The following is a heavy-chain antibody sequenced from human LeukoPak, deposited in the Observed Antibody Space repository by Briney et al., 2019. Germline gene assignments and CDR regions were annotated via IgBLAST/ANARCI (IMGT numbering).Heavy chain of an antibody. CDR3: ARAPTIWFGELLYPSFYFDY. D-gene: IGHD3-10*01. J-gene: IGHJ4*02. CDR1: GFTFSSYS. CDR2: ISSSSTTI. Sequence: GGSLRLSCAASGFTFSSYSMNWVRQAPGKGLECVSYISSSSTTIYYADSVKGRFTISRDNAKNSLYLQMNSLRAEDTAVYYCARAPTIWFGELLYPSFYFDYWGQGTLVTVSS. V-gene: IGHV3-48*01.